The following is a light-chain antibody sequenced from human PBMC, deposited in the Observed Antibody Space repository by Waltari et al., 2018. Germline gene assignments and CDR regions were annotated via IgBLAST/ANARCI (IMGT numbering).Light chain of an antibody. CDR1: SGDVGANNY. Sequence: QSALTQPRSVSGSPGQSVTISCAGTSGDVGANNYVSCYQPHPGKAPKVVIYDVASRPSGVPGRFTGSRSGNTASLTISGLQADDEADYYCCSYAGSYTWVFGGGTRLTVL. J-gene: IGLJ3*02. CDR2: DVA. CDR3: CSYAGSYTWV. V-gene: IGLV2-11*01.